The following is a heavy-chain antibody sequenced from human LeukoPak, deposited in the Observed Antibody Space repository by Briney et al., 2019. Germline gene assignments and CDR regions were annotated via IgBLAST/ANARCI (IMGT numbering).Heavy chain of an antibody. D-gene: IGHD6-19*01. Sequence: SVKVSCKASGGTFSSYAISWVRQAPGQGLEWMGRIIPILGIANYAQKLQGRVTMTTDTSTSTAYMELRSLRSDDTAVYYCARDLAIAVAGKVYYYGMDVWGQGTTVTVSS. CDR1: GGTFSSYA. CDR3: ARDLAIAVAGKVYYYGMDV. V-gene: IGHV1-69*04. CDR2: IIPILGIA. J-gene: IGHJ6*02.